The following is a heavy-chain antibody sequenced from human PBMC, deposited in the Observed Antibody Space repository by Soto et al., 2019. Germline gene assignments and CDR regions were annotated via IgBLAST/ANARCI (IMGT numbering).Heavy chain of an antibody. Sequence: QVQLVESGGGVVQPGRSLRLSCAASGFTFSSYGRHWVRQAPGKGLEWVAVIWYDGSNKYYADSVKGRFTISRDNSKNTLYLQMNSLRAEDTAVYYCARDCAGYSSGWYQRGGFDYWGPGTLVTVSS. J-gene: IGHJ4*02. CDR2: IWYDGSNK. CDR1: GFTFSSYG. V-gene: IGHV3-33*01. D-gene: IGHD6-19*01. CDR3: ARDCAGYSSGWYQRGGFDY.